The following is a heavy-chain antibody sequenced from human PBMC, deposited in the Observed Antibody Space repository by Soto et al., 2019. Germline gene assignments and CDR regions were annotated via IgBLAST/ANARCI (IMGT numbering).Heavy chain of an antibody. CDR2: ISSNSRTM. D-gene: IGHD3-16*01. J-gene: IGHJ4*02. Sequence: QPWWALGLCCASSVLTFNSYSMKWVRQAPGKGLERVSYISSNSRTMFYADSVKGRFTISRDNAKNSLYLQMSSLRDEDTAVYYCARDLWPYWGQGALVTVSS. V-gene: IGHV3-48*02. CDR1: VLTFNSYS. CDR3: ARDLWPY.